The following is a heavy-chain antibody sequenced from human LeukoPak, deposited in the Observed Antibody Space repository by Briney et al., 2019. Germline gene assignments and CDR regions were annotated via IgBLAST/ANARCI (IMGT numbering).Heavy chain of an antibody. J-gene: IGHJ6*02. CDR1: GFTFSSYD. CDR2: IGTAGDT. V-gene: IGHV3-13*01. Sequence: GGSLRLSCAASGFTFSSYDMLWVRQATGKGLEWVSAIGTAGDTYYPGSVKGRFTISRENAKNSLYLQMNSLRAGDTAVYYCARGLAARRGPYYGMDVWGQGTTVTVSS. D-gene: IGHD6-6*01. CDR3: ARGLAARRGPYYGMDV.